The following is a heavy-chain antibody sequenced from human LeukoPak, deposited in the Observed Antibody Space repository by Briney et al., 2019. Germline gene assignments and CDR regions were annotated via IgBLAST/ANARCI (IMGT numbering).Heavy chain of an antibody. V-gene: IGHV3-43*01. CDR2: ISWDGGST. CDR1: GLNFDDYT. CDR3: ARARSSSWYDWFDP. D-gene: IGHD6-13*01. Sequence: GGSLRLSCAASGLNFDDYTMHWVRQAPGKGLEWVSLISWDGGSTYYADSVKGRFTISRDNSKSSLYLQMSSLRAENTALYHCARARSSSWYDWFDPWGQGTLVTVSS. J-gene: IGHJ5*02.